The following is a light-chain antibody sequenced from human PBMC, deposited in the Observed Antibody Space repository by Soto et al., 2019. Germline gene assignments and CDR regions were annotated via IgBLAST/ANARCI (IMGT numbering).Light chain of an antibody. CDR3: QQRSHWPR. CDR2: DAS. Sequence: EIVLTPSPATLSLSPGERATLSCRASQSVSSYLAWYQQKPGQAPRLLIYDASNRATGIPARFSGSGSGTDFTLTISSLEPEDFAVYYCQQRSHWPRVGQGTKVDIK. V-gene: IGKV3-11*01. J-gene: IGKJ1*01. CDR1: QSVSSY.